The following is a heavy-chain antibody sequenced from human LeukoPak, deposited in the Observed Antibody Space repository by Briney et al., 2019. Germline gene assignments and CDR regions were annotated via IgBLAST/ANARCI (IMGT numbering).Heavy chain of an antibody. CDR2: IRVYNGNT. CDR3: ARDVCSSTSCYRLEYFQH. Sequence: VTLMDCCKAAGYTFTSHGISWVRQPPGQGLDWMAYIRVYNGNTNYAQKLQGRVNMTTDTSTRTAYMELRSLRSDDTAVYYWARDVCSSTSCYRLEYFQHWGQGTLVTVSS. D-gene: IGHD2-2*01. CDR1: GYTFTSHG. V-gene: IGHV1-18*01. J-gene: IGHJ1*01.